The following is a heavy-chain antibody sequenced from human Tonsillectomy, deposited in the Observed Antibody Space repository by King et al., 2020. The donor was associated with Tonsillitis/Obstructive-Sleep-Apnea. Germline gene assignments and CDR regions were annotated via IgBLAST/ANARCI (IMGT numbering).Heavy chain of an antibody. Sequence: VQLVESGGGVVQPGGSLRLSCAASGFTFDDYAMHWVRQAPGKGLEWVSLISGDGGSTYYADSVKGRFTISRDNSKNSLYLQMNSLRTEDTALYYCEKDSSGYFYLDYWGQGTLVTVSS. V-gene: IGHV3-43*02. CDR3: EKDSSGYFYLDY. CDR2: ISGDGGST. D-gene: IGHD3-22*01. J-gene: IGHJ4*02. CDR1: GFTFDDYA.